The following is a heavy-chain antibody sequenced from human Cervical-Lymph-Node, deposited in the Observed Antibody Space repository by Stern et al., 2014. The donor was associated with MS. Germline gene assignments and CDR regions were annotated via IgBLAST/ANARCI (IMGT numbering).Heavy chain of an antibody. CDR2: LTPMLGTS. Sequence: VQLVESGAEVKKPGSSVKVSCKASGGSFSMDTISWVRQAPGQGLEWMGGLTPMLGTSNYAQKVQGRVTTTADVSTSTAYMELTSLRSEDTAVYFCARDQGGIADSWGQGTLVIVSS. V-gene: IGHV1-69*01. CDR1: GGSFSMDT. CDR3: ARDQGGIADS. J-gene: IGHJ4*02. D-gene: IGHD6-13*01.